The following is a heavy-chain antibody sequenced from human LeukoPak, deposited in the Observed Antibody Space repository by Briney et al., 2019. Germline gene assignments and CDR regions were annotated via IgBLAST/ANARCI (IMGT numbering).Heavy chain of an antibody. CDR3: ARYTIASSGYDY. CDR1: GCTFSSYA. J-gene: IGHJ4*02. D-gene: IGHD6-19*01. Sequence: SVKVSCKASGCTFSSYAISWVRQAPGQGLEWMGRIIPILGIANYAQKFQGRVTITADKSTSTAYMELSSMRSEDTAVYYCARYTIASSGYDYWGPGTLVTVSS. CDR2: IIPILGIA. V-gene: IGHV1-69*04.